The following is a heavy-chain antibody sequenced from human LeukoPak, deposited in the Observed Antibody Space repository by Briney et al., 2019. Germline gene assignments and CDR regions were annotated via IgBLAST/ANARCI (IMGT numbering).Heavy chain of an antibody. Sequence: ASETLSLTCTVSDDSITSSSYYWGWIRQPPGKGLEWIGNIYYSGTAYHNPSLKSRATISVESSKSQFSLKLSSVTAADTAVYYCARGVRNTMIRGVADYWGQGTLVTVSS. CDR1: DDSITSSSYY. CDR3: ARGVRNTMIRGVADY. CDR2: IYYSGTA. D-gene: IGHD3-10*01. J-gene: IGHJ4*02. V-gene: IGHV4-39*02.